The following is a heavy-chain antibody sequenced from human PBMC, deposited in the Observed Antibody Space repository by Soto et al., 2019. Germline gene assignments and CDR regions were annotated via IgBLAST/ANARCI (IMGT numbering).Heavy chain of an antibody. D-gene: IGHD3-3*01. CDR1: GGAFSSYA. CDR2: IIPIFGTA. CDR3: ARGENDFWSGYPYYYGMDV. Sequence: SVKVSCKASGGAFSSYAISWVRQAPGQGLEWMGGIIPIFGTANYAQKFQGRVTITADESTSTAYMELSSLRSEDTAVYYCARGENDFWSGYPYYYGMDVWGQGTTVTVSS. J-gene: IGHJ6*02. V-gene: IGHV1-69*13.